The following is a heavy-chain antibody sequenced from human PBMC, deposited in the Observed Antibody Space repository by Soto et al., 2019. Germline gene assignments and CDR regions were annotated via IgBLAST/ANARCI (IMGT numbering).Heavy chain of an antibody. J-gene: IGHJ3*02. D-gene: IGHD2-15*01. Sequence: SVKVSCKASGGTFSSYAISWVRQAPGQGLEWMGGIIPIFGTADYAQKFQGRVTITADESTSTAYMELSSLRSEDTAVYYCARQGLNIVVVVAATGAFDIWGQGTMVTVSS. CDR1: GGTFSSYA. V-gene: IGHV1-69*13. CDR3: ARQGLNIVVVVAATGAFDI. CDR2: IIPIFGTA.